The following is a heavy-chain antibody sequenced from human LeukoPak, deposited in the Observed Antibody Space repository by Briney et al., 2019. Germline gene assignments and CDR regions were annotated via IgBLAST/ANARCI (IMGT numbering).Heavy chain of an antibody. Sequence: ASVKVSCKASGGTFSSYAFSWVRQAPGQGLEWMGRIIPILGIANYAQKFQGRVTITADKSTSTAYIELSSLRSEDTAVYYCERVGYCSGGSCYSAWFDPWGQGTLVTVSS. CDR1: GGTFSSYA. CDR3: ERVGYCSGGSCYSAWFDP. J-gene: IGHJ5*02. D-gene: IGHD2-15*01. V-gene: IGHV1-69*04. CDR2: IIPILGIA.